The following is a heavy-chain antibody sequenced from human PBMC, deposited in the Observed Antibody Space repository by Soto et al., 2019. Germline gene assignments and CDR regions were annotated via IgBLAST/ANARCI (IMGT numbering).Heavy chain of an antibody. CDR3: ARAADDIAVAGAFDY. V-gene: IGHV4-31*03. D-gene: IGHD6-19*01. CDR1: GGSISSGGYY. Sequence: QVQLQESGPGLVKPSQTLSLTCTVSGGSISSGGYYWSWIRQHPGKGLEWIGYIYYSGSTYYNPSLKSRVTISVDTSKNPFSLKLSSVTAADTAVYYCARAADDIAVAGAFDYWGQGTLVTVSS. CDR2: IYYSGST. J-gene: IGHJ4*02.